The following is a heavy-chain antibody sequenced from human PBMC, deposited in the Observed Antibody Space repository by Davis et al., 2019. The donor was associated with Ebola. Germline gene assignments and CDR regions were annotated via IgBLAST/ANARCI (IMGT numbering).Heavy chain of an antibody. V-gene: IGHV1-2*02. D-gene: IGHD2-2*01. CDR3: ASRGSTRFTYYYYYMDV. CDR2: INPNSGGT. CDR1: GYTFTGYY. J-gene: IGHJ6*03. Sequence: ASVKVSCKASGYTFTGYYMHWVRQAPGQGLEWMGWINPNSGGTNYAQKFQGRVTMTRDTSISTAYMELSRLRSDDTAVYYCASRGSTRFTYYYYYMDVWGKGTTVTVSS.